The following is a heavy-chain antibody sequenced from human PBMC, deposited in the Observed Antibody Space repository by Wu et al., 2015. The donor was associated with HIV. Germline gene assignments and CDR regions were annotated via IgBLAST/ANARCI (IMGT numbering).Heavy chain of an antibody. CDR1: GYTFTDYF. CDR3: TRGAPTFFVNINEVTGYQGLGGY. J-gene: IGHJ4*02. D-gene: IGHD2/OR15-2a*01. CDR2: TNVNTGGT. V-gene: IGHV1-2*02. Sequence: QVHLVQSGAEVKKPGASVKVSCKASGYTFTDYFVHWVRQAPGQNFEWMGWTNVNTGGTNYAPKFQGRVTMTRDTSISTAYIELSGLTSDDTAVYYCTRGAPTFFVNINEVTGYQGLGGYWGQGTRVTVSS.